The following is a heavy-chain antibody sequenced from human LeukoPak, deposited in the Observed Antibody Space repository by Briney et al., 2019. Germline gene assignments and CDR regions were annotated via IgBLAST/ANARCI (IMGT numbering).Heavy chain of an antibody. Sequence: GGSLRLSCAASGFTFSSYSMNWVRQAPGKGLEWVSYISSSSSTIYYADSVKGRFTISRDDAKNLLYLDTNSLRAEDTAVYYCARGHTAVTRHFDFWGQGTLVTVSS. V-gene: IGHV3-48*04. CDR2: ISSSSSTI. CDR3: ARGHTAVTRHFDF. J-gene: IGHJ4*02. CDR1: GFTFSSYS. D-gene: IGHD4-17*01.